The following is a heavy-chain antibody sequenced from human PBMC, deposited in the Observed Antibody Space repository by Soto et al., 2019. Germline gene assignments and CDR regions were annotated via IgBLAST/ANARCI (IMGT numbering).Heavy chain of an antibody. CDR3: AKKDAAFDI. J-gene: IGHJ3*02. V-gene: IGHV3-23*01. CDR2: VTGSGGQI. Sequence: ESGGGLVQPGGSLRLSCAASGFTISTYAMTWVRQAPGKGLECVSGVTGSGGQIHYADSVKGRFTISKDNSKNTLYLQMNSLRAEDTAVYYCAKKDAAFDIWGQGTMVTVSS. D-gene: IGHD2-15*01. CDR1: GFTISTYA.